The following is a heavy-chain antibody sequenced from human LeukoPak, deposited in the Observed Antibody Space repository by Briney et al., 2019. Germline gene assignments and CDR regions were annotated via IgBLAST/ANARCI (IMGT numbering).Heavy chain of an antibody. D-gene: IGHD3-10*01. Sequence: SETLSLTCTVSGGSVSSSSYYWGWIRQPPGKGLEWIGEINHSGTTNYKSSFKSRVTISVDMSKNQISLKLSSVTAADTALYYCARGSEMVRGARHYNWLDPWGLGSLVTVSS. V-gene: IGHV4-39*07. CDR2: INHSGTT. J-gene: IGHJ5*02. CDR3: ARGSEMVRGARHYNWLDP. CDR1: GGSVSSSSYY.